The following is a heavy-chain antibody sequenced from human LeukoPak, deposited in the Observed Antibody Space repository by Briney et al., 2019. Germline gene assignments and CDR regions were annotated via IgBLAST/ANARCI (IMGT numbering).Heavy chain of an antibody. Sequence: AGSLRLSCVASGITFSSYSMNWVRQAPGKGLEWVSSISGSTIYIHYADSVKGRFTISRDNAKNSLYLQMNSLRAEDTAVYYCASVHYAMDVWGQGTTVTVSS. V-gene: IGHV3-21*01. J-gene: IGHJ6*02. CDR1: GITFSSYS. CDR2: ISGSTIYI. CDR3: ASVHYAMDV.